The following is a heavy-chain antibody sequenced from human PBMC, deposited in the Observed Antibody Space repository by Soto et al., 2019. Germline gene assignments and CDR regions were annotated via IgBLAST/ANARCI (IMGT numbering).Heavy chain of an antibody. D-gene: IGHD5-18*01. CDR2: IRSKANSYAT. Sequence: GGSLRLSCAASGFTFSGSAMHWVRQASGKGLEWVGRIRSKANSYATANAASVKGRFTISRDDSKNTAYLQMNSLKTEDTAVYYCTRQLWYYYGMDVWGQGTMVTVSS. CDR3: TRQLWYYYGMDV. J-gene: IGHJ6*02. CDR1: GFTFSGSA. V-gene: IGHV3-73*01.